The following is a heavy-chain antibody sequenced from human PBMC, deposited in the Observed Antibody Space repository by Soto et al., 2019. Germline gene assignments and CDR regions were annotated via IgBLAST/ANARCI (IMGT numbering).Heavy chain of an antibody. CDR3: VRHHDTAMAYYNYYGMDV. Sequence: QLQLQESGPGLVKPSETLSLTCSVSGASITTSLIYWGWVRQSPGKSLEWIGSMYFSGTTYYNPSLKGRVTISGDTSKNQFSLQVTSVTAADTAIYYCVRHHDTAMAYYNYYGMDVWGQGTTVTVSS. CDR2: MYFSGTT. CDR1: GASITTSLIY. J-gene: IGHJ6*01. D-gene: IGHD5-18*01. V-gene: IGHV4-39*01.